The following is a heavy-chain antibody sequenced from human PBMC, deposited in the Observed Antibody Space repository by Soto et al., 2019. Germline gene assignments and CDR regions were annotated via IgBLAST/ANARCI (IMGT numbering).Heavy chain of an antibody. J-gene: IGHJ5*02. CDR3: TKYGQYNYFDP. CDR2: MSWDSNTI. CDR1: GFRFEDHA. V-gene: IGHV3-9*01. Sequence: PGGSLRLSCVVSGFRFEDHAMNWVRQAPGKGLEWVSGMSWDSNTIDYADSVKGRFTISRDNEKNCLYLQMNSLRPEDTAFYYCTKYGQYNYFDPWGQGTLVTVSS.